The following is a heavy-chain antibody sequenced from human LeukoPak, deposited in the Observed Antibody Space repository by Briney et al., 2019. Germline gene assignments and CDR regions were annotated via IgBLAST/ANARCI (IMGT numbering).Heavy chain of an antibody. Sequence: GASVKVSCKTSGYTFTSYYIHWVRQAPGQGLEWMGIINPSSGATNYAQKFQDRVTMTRDTSTSTVYMELSSQTSKDTAVYYCARATNFYYYYGMDVWGQGTTVTVSS. CDR1: GYTFTSYY. CDR3: ARATNFYYYYGMDV. D-gene: IGHD1-26*01. CDR2: INPSSGAT. V-gene: IGHV1-46*01. J-gene: IGHJ6*02.